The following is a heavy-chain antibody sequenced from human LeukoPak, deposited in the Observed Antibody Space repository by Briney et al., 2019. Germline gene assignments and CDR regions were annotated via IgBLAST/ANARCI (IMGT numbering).Heavy chain of an antibody. V-gene: IGHV4-31*03. CDR2: IYNTGNT. D-gene: IGHD3-16*01. CDR1: GGSISSGDYF. Sequence: TSETLSLTCTVSGGSISSGDYFWSWIRQHPERGLEWIGYIYNTGNTYCNPSLKSRVTLSVDTSKNQFSLKLTSVTAADTAVYYCARRGGGRWFDPWGQGTLATVSS. J-gene: IGHJ5*02. CDR3: ARRGGGRWFDP.